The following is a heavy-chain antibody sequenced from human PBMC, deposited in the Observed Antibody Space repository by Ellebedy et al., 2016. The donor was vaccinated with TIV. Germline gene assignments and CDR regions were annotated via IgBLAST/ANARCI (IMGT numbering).Heavy chain of an antibody. J-gene: IGHJ4*02. D-gene: IGHD6-13*01. V-gene: IGHV3-30*18. CDR1: GFSFRNLG. CDR2: IPYDGGNE. CDR3: VKDTAINADVPAATFHH. Sequence: PGGSLRPSCEASGFSFRNLGMHWVRQAPGKGLAWMAVIPYDGGNEFYAESVKGRFTVFRDNSKNTVYLQMNSLRPENTALYFCVKDTAINADVPAATFHHWGQGTLVTVSS.